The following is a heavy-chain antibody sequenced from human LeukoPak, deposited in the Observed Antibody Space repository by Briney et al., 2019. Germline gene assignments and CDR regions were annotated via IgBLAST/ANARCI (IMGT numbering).Heavy chain of an antibody. CDR1: GGSISSYY. Sequence: PSETLSLTCTVSGGSISSYYWSWIRQPPGKGLEWIGYNFHSVTTNYNPSLQSRVFISVDTSKNQFSLDLTSVTAADTAVYYCARGPGGYVDYWGQGTLVTVSS. V-gene: IGHV4-59*01. CDR3: ARGPGGYVDY. CDR2: NFHSVTT. J-gene: IGHJ4*02. D-gene: IGHD4-23*01.